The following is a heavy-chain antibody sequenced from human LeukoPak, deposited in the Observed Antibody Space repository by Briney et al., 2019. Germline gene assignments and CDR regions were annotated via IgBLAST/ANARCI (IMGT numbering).Heavy chain of an antibody. Sequence: GESLKISCQGSGYSFSNFWIGWVRQMPGKGLEWMGIIYPGDSDTRYSPSFQGQVTISADKSISTAYLQWSGLKASDTAMYYCARQTISGSYFGSAFDIWGQGTMVTVSS. CDR2: IYPGDSDT. V-gene: IGHV5-51*01. D-gene: IGHD1-26*01. CDR3: ARQTISGSYFGSAFDI. J-gene: IGHJ3*02. CDR1: GYSFSNFW.